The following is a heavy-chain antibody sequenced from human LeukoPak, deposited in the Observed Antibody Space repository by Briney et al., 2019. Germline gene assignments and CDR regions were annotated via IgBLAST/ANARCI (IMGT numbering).Heavy chain of an antibody. D-gene: IGHD2-15*01. CDR1: GYSITSYW. CDR3: SRQGSGYLNY. CDR2: IYPSDSDT. J-gene: IGHJ4*02. Sequence: GESLKISSKASGYSITSYWSGSLRQMPGKGLEWMGIIYPSDSDTRYSPSFQGQVTISADKSITTAYLQWSSLKASDTAMYYCSRQGSGYLNYWGQGTLVTVSS. V-gene: IGHV5-51*01.